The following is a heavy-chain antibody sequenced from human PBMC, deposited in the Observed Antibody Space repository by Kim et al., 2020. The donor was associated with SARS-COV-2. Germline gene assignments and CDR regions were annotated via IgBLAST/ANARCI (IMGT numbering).Heavy chain of an antibody. J-gene: IGHJ4*02. V-gene: IGHV3-30*01. CDR3: ARDPVGATSRRQRRGSYFDY. Sequence: RFTISRDNSKNTLYLQMNSLRAEDTAVYYCARDPVGATSRRQRRGSYFDYWGQGTLVTVSS. D-gene: IGHD1-26*01.